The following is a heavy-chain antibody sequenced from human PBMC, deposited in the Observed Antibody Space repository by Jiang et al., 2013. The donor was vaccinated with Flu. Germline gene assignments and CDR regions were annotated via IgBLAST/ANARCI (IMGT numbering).Heavy chain of an antibody. CDR1: TFSSYS. CDR2: SIPIFDTT. CDR3: ARDGTGYGSSWFDY. V-gene: IGHV1-69*06. J-gene: IGHJ5*01. Sequence: TFSSYSCHLGATGPWTRALSGWEGSIPIFDTTNYAQRFQGRVTITADKSTSTAYMELSSLRSEDTAVYYCARDGTGYGSSWFDYWGQGTLVTVSS. D-gene: IGHD6-13*01.